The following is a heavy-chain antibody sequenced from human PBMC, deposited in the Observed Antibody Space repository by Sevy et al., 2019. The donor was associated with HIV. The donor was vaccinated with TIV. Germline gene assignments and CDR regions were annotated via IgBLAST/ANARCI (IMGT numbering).Heavy chain of an antibody. CDR1: GFSLSTSGVG. D-gene: IGHD3-22*01. J-gene: IGHJ2*01. Sequence: SGPTLVNPTQTLTLTCTFSGFSLSTSGVGVGWIRQPPGKALEWLALIYWNDDKRYSPSLKSRLTITKDTSKNQVVLTMXNMDPVDTATYYCAHSRDYPYYYDSSGYYYWYFDLWGRGTLVTVSS. V-gene: IGHV2-5*01. CDR2: IYWNDDK. CDR3: AHSRDYPYYYDSSGYYYWYFDL.